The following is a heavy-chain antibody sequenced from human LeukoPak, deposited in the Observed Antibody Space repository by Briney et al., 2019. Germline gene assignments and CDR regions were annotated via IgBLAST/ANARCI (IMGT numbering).Heavy chain of an antibody. V-gene: IGHV1-69*04. D-gene: IGHD6-13*01. J-gene: IGHJ4*02. Sequence: SVKVSCKASGYTFTSYDINWVRQATGQGLEWMGRIIPILGIANYAQKFQGRVTITADKSTSTAYMELSSLRSEDTAVYYCARDQDSSSWYGDPWYFDYWGQGTLVTVSS. CDR3: ARDQDSSSWYGDPWYFDY. CDR1: GYTFTSYD. CDR2: IIPILGIA.